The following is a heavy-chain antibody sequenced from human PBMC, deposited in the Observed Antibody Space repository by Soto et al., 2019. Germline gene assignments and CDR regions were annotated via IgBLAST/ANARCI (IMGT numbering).Heavy chain of an antibody. CDR2: IWYDGSNK. J-gene: IGHJ6*02. D-gene: IGHD4-17*01. Sequence: PGGSLRLSCAASGFTFSSYGMHWVRQAPGKGLEWVAVIWYDGSNKYYADSVKGRFTISRDNSKNTLYLQMNSLRAEDTAVYYCARSTTVTTRGYYGMDVWGQGTTVTVSS. V-gene: IGHV3-33*01. CDR1: GFTFSSYG. CDR3: ARSTTVTTRGYYGMDV.